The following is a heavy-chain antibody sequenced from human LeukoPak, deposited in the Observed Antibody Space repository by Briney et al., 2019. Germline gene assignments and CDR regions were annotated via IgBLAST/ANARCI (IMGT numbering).Heavy chain of an antibody. CDR2: ISYDGSNK. CDR1: GFTFSSYA. V-gene: IGHV3-30*04. CDR3: ANPGRYFDWLLPFDY. Sequence: GRSLRLSCAASGFTFSSYAMHWVRQAPGKGLEWVAVISYDGSNKYYADSVKGRFTISRDNSKNTLYLQMNSLRAEDTAVYYCANPGRYFDWLLPFDYWGQGTLVTVSS. D-gene: IGHD3-9*01. J-gene: IGHJ4*02.